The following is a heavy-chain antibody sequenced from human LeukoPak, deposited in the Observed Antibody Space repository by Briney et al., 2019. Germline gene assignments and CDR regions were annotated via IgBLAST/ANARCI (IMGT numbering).Heavy chain of an antibody. J-gene: IGHJ4*02. CDR1: SFTFSNYA. D-gene: IGHD6-19*01. V-gene: IGHV3-23*01. CDR2: ISGSGGST. CDR3: ASRLPIGVGWYPPFDY. Sequence: GGSLRLSCAGSSFTFSNYAMSWVRQAPGKGLEWVSSISGSGGSTYYADSVKGRFTISRDNSKNTLYLQMRSLRAEDTAVYFCASRLPIGVGWYPPFDYRGQGTLVT.